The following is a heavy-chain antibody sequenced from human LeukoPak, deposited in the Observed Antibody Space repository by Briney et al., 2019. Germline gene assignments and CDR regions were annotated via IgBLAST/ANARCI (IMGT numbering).Heavy chain of an antibody. J-gene: IGHJ4*02. CDR3: ASDAEYCSGGSCYRGNFDY. CDR1: GFTFSSYE. CDR2: ISSSGSTI. D-gene: IGHD2-15*01. Sequence: GGSLRLSCAASGFTFSSYEMNWVRHAPGKGLEWVSYISSSGSTIYYADSVKGRFTISRDNAKNSLYLQMNSLRAEDTAVYYCASDAEYCSGGSCYRGNFDYWGQGTLVTVSS. V-gene: IGHV3-48*03.